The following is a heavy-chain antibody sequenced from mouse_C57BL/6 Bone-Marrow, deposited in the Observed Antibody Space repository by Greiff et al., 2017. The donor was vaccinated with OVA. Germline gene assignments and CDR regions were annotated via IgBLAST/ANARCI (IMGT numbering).Heavy chain of an antibody. J-gene: IGHJ2*01. V-gene: IGHV1-64*01. D-gene: IGHD1-1*01. CDR2: IHPNSGST. CDR3: ARWYYGSRSFDY. Sequence: QVQLQQPGAELVKPGASVKLSCKASGYTFTSYWMHWVKQRPGQGLEWIGMIHPNSGSTNYTEKFKSKATLTVDKSYSTAYMQLSSLTSEDSAVYYCARWYYGSRSFDYWGQGTTLTVSS. CDR1: GYTFTSYW.